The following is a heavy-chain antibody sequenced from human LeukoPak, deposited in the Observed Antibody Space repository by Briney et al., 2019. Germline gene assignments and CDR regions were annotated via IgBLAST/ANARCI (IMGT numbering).Heavy chain of an antibody. D-gene: IGHD2-21*02. Sequence: GGSLRLSCAASGFTFSSYSMNWVRQAPGKGLEWVSYISSSSSTIYYADSVKGRFTISRDNAKNSLYLQMNSLRAEDTAVYYCAKDQWGYCGGDCPSLGAFDIWGQGTMVTVSS. CDR3: AKDQWGYCGGDCPSLGAFDI. CDR2: ISSSSSTI. CDR1: GFTFSSYS. J-gene: IGHJ3*02. V-gene: IGHV3-48*04.